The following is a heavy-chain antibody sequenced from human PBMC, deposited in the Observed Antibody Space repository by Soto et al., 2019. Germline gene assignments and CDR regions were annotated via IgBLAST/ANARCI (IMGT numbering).Heavy chain of an antibody. D-gene: IGHD5-12*01. Sequence: QVQLVQSGAEVKKPGSSVKVSCKASGGTFSGYAISWVRHAPGQGLEWMGGIIPIFGTANYAQKFQGRVTITADESTSTAYMELSSLRSEDPAVYYCARGRHGYIQFDYWGQGTLVTVSS. V-gene: IGHV1-69*01. CDR1: GGTFSGYA. CDR2: IIPIFGTA. CDR3: ARGRHGYIQFDY. J-gene: IGHJ4*02.